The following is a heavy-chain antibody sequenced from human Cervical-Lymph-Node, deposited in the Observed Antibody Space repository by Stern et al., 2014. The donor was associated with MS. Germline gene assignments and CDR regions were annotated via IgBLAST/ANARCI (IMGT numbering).Heavy chain of an antibody. Sequence: QITLKESGPALVQPTQTLTLTCTFSGFSLSTSGMCVSWIRQPPGKALDWLALIGWDDDKYYSTSLKHMLTISKDTTKNHVVLTMTNVDPVDTATYYCARTRVEGGHYFDYWGQGTLVTVSS. CDR1: GFSLSTSGMC. D-gene: IGHD1-26*01. J-gene: IGHJ4*02. CDR3: ARTRVEGGHYFDY. V-gene: IGHV2-70*01. CDR2: IGWDDDK.